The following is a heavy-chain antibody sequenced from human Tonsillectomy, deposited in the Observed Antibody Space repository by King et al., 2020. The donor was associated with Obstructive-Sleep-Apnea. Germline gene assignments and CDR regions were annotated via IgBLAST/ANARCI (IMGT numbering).Heavy chain of an antibody. CDR3: AKKASANWYFDL. V-gene: IGHV4-4*07. D-gene: IGHD2-15*01. J-gene: IGHJ2*01. Sequence: VQLQESGPGLVKPSEILSLTCTVSGASCSSYYWTWIRQPAGKGLEWIGLRGTSGRTNYNPSLERRVTMSVDTSKNPFSLKLTSVTAADPAVLYCAKKASANWYFDLWGRGTLVTVSS. CDR2: RGTSGRT. CDR1: GASCSSYY.